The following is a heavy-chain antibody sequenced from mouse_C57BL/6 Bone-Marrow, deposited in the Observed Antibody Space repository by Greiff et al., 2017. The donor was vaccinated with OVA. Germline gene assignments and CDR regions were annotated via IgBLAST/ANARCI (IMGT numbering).Heavy chain of an antibody. CDR3: ARGALGLFDY. D-gene: IGHD3-1*01. V-gene: IGHV1-64*01. J-gene: IGHJ2*01. Sequence: VQLQQPGAELVKPGASVKLSCKASVYTFTSYWMHWVKQRPGQGLEWIGMIHPNSGSTNYNEKFKSKATLTVDKSSSTAYMQLSSLTSEDSAVYYCARGALGLFDYWGQGTTLTVSS. CDR1: VYTFTSYW. CDR2: IHPNSGST.